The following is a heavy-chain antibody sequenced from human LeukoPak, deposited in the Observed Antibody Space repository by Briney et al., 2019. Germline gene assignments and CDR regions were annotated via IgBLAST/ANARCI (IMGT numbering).Heavy chain of an antibody. V-gene: IGHV3-66*01. CDR1: GFTFSSYA. D-gene: IGHD1-26*01. CDR3: ARSPGGGSYVGGGFDY. CDR2: IYSGGST. J-gene: IGHJ4*02. Sequence: PGGSLRLSCAASGFTFSSYAMSWVRQAPGKGLEWVSVIYSGGSTYYADSVKGRFTISRDNSKNTLYLQMNSLRAEDTAVYYCARSPGGGSYVGGGFDYWGQGTLVTVSS.